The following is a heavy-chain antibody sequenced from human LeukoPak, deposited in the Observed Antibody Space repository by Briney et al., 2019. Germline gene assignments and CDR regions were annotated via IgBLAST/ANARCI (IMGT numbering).Heavy chain of an antibody. V-gene: IGHV3-7*03. CDR1: GFTFSSYW. Sequence: PGGSLRLSCAASGFTFSSYWMSWVRQAPGKGLEWVANIKQDGSEKYYVDSVKGRFTISRDNAKNSLYLQMNSLRAEDTAVYYCARDGNLGYCSSTSCDDAFDIWGQGTMVTVSS. J-gene: IGHJ3*02. CDR3: ARDGNLGYCSSTSCDDAFDI. CDR2: IKQDGSEK. D-gene: IGHD2-2*01.